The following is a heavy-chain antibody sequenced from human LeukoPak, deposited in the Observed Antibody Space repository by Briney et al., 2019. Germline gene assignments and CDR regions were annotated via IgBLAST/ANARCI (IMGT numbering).Heavy chain of an antibody. CDR3: ARAGIYGGGKSYAFDV. J-gene: IGHJ3*01. CDR2: INAGNGNT. Sequence: ASVKVSCKASGYTFTSYAMHWVRQAPGQRLEWMGWINAGNGNTKYSQKFQGRVTITRDTSASTAYMELSSLRSEDTAVYYCARAGIYGGGKSYAFDVWGQGTTVIVSS. D-gene: IGHD4-23*01. V-gene: IGHV1-3*01. CDR1: GYTFTSYA.